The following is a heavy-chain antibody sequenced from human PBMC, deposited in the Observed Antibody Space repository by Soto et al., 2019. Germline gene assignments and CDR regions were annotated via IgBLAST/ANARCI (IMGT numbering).Heavy chain of an antibody. D-gene: IGHD5-12*01. CDR3: VQEGRGYQHN. V-gene: IGHV3-64D*08. J-gene: IGHJ4*02. CDR2: ISSNGGTT. Sequence: GGSLRLSCSAPGFTFGNYAIHWVRQAPGKGLEYVSGISSNGGTTYYVDSVKGRFAISRDNSKNTLYLQMSSLRAEVTSVYYCVQEGRGYQHNCGQGTLVTVSS. CDR1: GFTFGNYA.